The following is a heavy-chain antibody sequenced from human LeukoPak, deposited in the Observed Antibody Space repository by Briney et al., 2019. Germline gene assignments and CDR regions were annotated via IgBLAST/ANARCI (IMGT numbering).Heavy chain of an antibody. Sequence: ASVKVSCKASGYTFTGYYMHWVRQAPGQGLEWTGRINPNSGGTNYAQKFQGRVTMTRDTSISTAYMELSRLRSDDTAVYYCARDVDTAMVLDYWGQGTLVTVSS. CDR2: INPNSGGT. J-gene: IGHJ4*02. D-gene: IGHD5-18*01. V-gene: IGHV1-2*06. CDR1: GYTFTGYY. CDR3: ARDVDTAMVLDY.